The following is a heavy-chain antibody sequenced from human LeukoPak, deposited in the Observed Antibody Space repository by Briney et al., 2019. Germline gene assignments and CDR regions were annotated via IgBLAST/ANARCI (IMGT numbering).Heavy chain of an antibody. CDR2: ITSSSTYI. J-gene: IGHJ4*02. V-gene: IGHV3-21*01. CDR3: ARDYYDSSGSRFDY. CDR1: GFTFSTYN. Sequence: GGSLRLSCAASGFTFSTYNMNWVRQAPGKGLEWVSSITSSSTYIYYADSVKGRFTISRDNAKNSLYLQMNSLRAEDTAVYYCARDYYDSSGSRFDYWGQGTLVTVSS. D-gene: IGHD3-22*01.